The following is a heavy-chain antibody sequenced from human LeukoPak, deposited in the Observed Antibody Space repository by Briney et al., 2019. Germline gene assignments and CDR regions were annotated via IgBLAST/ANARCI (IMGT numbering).Heavy chain of an antibody. J-gene: IGHJ6*02. CDR2: IYYSGST. Sequence: SETLSLTCTVSGGSISSYYWSWIRQPPGKGLEWIGYIYYSGSTNYNPSLKSRVTISVDTSKNQFSLKLSSVTAADTAVYFCARQEELRKSYYYAMDVWGQGTTVTVFS. CDR1: GGSISSYY. CDR3: ARQEELRKSYYYAMDV. V-gene: IGHV4-59*08. D-gene: IGHD1-7*01.